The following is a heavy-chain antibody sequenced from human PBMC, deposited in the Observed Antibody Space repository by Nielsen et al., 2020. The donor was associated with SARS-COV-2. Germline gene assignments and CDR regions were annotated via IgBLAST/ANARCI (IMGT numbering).Heavy chain of an antibody. D-gene: IGHD3-10*01. CDR3: ARGGNYYASGNYYNLED. Sequence: SETLSLTCTVSGASISSFYWSWIRQPPGKGLEWIGYIYYNESPNYNPSLKSRVTISVDTSKNHFSLKLSSVTAADTALYYCARGGNYYASGNYYNLEDWGQGTLVTVSS. J-gene: IGHJ1*01. CDR2: IYYNESP. CDR1: GASISSFY. V-gene: IGHV4-59*01.